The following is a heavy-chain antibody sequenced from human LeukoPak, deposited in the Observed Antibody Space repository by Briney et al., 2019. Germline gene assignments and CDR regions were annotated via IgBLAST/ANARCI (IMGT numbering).Heavy chain of an antibody. D-gene: IGHD6-19*01. Sequence: SETLSLTCTVSGGSIRKYYWTWIRQSAGKGLEWIGRIHISGNTDFNPSLKSRVTMSVDMSKNQFSLNLSSVTAADTAVYYCARGGSGWHYFDYWGQGSLVTVSS. CDR2: IHISGNT. V-gene: IGHV4-4*07. CDR3: ARGGSGWHYFDY. J-gene: IGHJ4*02. CDR1: GGSIRKYY.